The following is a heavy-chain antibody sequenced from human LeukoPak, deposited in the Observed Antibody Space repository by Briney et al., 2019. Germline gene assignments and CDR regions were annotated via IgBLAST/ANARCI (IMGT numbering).Heavy chain of an antibody. Sequence: GGSLRLSCTTSGFIFGDYAMGWVRQAPGKGLEWVGFIRSKSYGGTTEYAASVKGRFTISRDDSKTIAYLQMNSLKTEDTAVYYCTRSGSSGWYPGFDYWGQGTLVTVSS. CDR1: GFIFGDYA. CDR3: TRSGSSGWYPGFDY. J-gene: IGHJ4*02. V-gene: IGHV3-49*04. D-gene: IGHD6-19*01. CDR2: IRSKSYGGTT.